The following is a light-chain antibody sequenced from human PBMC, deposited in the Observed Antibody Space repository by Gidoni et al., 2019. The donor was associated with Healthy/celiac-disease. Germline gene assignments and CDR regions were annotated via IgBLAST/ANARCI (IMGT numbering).Light chain of an antibody. CDR2: GAS. Sequence: EIVMTQYPATLSVSPGERATLSCRASQSVSSNLAWYQQKPGQAPRHLIYGASTRATGIPSRFIGSGSGTEFTLTISSLQSEDFAVYYCQQYNNWSWTFXQXTKVEIK. J-gene: IGKJ1*01. CDR3: QQYNNWSWT. CDR1: QSVSSN. V-gene: IGKV3-15*01.